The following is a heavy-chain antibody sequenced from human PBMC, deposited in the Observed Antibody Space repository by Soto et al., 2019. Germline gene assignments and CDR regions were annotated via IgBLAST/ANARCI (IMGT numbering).Heavy chain of an antibody. CDR1: GGSISSYY. V-gene: IGHV4-59*01. D-gene: IGHD1-26*01. J-gene: IGHJ4*02. Sequence: PSETLSLTCTVSGGSISSYYWSWIRQPPGKGLEWIGYIYYSGSTNYNPSLKSRVTISVGTSKNQFSLKLSSVTAADTAVYYCAREAGGYDYWGQGTLVTVSS. CDR2: IYYSGST. CDR3: AREAGGYDY.